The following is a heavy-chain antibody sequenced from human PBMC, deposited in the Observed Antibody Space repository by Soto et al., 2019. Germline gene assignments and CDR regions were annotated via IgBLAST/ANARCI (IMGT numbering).Heavy chain of an antibody. CDR1: GFTFDDYA. CDR3: AKDMGPYSSSDPFDP. V-gene: IGHV3-9*01. D-gene: IGHD6-6*01. Sequence: EVQLVESGGGLVQPGRSLRLSCAASGFTFDDYAMHWVRQAPGKGLEWVSGISWNSGSIGYADSVKGRFTISRDNAKNSLYLQMNSLRAEDTALYYCAKDMGPYSSSDPFDPWGQGTLVTASS. J-gene: IGHJ5*02. CDR2: ISWNSGSI.